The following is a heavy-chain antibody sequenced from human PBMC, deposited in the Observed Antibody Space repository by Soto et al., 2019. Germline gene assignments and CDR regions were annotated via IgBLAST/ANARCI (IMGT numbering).Heavy chain of an antibody. CDR1: GFTFNIYG. J-gene: IGHJ4*02. CDR2: ISYDGSNK. V-gene: IGHV3-30*18. CDR3: AKSGLIRGVTYFDS. Sequence: QVQLVDSGGGVVQPGGSLRLSCAASGFTFNIYGMHWVRQAPGKGLEWVSVISYDGSNKVYADSVKGRFTISRDNSNNTLYLQMNSLRPEDTAMYYCAKSGLIRGVTYFDSWGQGTLVTVSS. D-gene: IGHD3-10*01.